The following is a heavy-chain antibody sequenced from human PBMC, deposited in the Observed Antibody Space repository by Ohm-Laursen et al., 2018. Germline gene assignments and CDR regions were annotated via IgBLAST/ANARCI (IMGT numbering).Heavy chain of an antibody. V-gene: IGHV1-18*01. CDR2: ISAYNGNT. D-gene: IGHD3-10*01. J-gene: IGHJ3*02. Sequence: SVKVSCKASGGTFSSYAISWVRQAPGQGLEWMGWISAYNGNTNYAQRLQGRVTMTTDTSTSTAYMELRSLRSDDTAVYYCASRSRGAFDIWGQGTMVTVSS. CDR3: ASRSRGAFDI. CDR1: GGTFSSYA.